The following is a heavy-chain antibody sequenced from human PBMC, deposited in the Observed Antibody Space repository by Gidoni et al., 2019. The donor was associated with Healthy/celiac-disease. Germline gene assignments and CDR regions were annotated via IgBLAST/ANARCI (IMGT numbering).Heavy chain of an antibody. CDR2: ISYDGSNK. CDR1: GFTFSSYA. D-gene: IGHD3-10*01. Sequence: QVQLVESGGGVVQPGRSLSLSFAASGFTFSSYAMHWVRQAPGKGLEWVAVISYDGSNKYYADSVKGRFTISRDNSKNTLYLQMNSLRAEDTAVYYCARESTSYGSGHYYYGMDVWGQGTTVTVSS. V-gene: IGHV3-30-3*01. J-gene: IGHJ6*02. CDR3: ARESTSYGSGHYYYGMDV.